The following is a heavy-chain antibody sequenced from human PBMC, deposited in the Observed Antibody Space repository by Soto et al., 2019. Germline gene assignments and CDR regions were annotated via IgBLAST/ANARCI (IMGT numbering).Heavy chain of an antibody. CDR3: AKEDDGSGSYFRNALDY. CDR1: GFTFSSYG. D-gene: IGHD3-10*01. J-gene: IGHJ4*02. CDR2: ISYDGSNK. V-gene: IGHV3-30*18. Sequence: QVQLVESGGGVVQPGRSLRLSCAASGFTFSSYGMHWVRQAPGKGLEWVAVISYDGSNKYYADSVKGRFTISRDNSNKKLYLQMNSLRAEDTAVYYCAKEDDGSGSYFRNALDYWGQGTLVTVSS.